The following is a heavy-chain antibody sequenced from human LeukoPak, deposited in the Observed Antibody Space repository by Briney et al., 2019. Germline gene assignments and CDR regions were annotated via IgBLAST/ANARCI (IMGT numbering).Heavy chain of an antibody. Sequence: PGGSLRLSCAASGFTFSSYGMHWVRQAPGKGLGWVAFIRYDGSNKYYTDSVKGRFTISRDNSKNTLYLQMNSLRAEDTAVYYCAKDQYSSSYYFDYWGQGILVTVSS. CDR3: AKDQYSSSYYFDY. V-gene: IGHV3-30*02. CDR2: IRYDGSNK. D-gene: IGHD6-6*01. J-gene: IGHJ4*02. CDR1: GFTFSSYG.